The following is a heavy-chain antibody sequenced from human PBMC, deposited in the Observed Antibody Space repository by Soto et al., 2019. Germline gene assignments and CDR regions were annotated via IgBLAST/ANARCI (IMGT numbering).Heavy chain of an antibody. Sequence: QVQLVQSGAEVKKPGASVKVSCKASGYTFTDYYLHWVRQAPGQGLECMGWINSNNGDTNYAQKFQGRVTMTRDTSISTAYMEVSRLRSDDTAVYYCARSVSFITPRPDYWGQGTLVTVSS. CDR1: GYTFTDYY. CDR2: INSNNGDT. CDR3: ARSVSFITPRPDY. D-gene: IGHD6-6*01. J-gene: IGHJ4*02. V-gene: IGHV1-2*02.